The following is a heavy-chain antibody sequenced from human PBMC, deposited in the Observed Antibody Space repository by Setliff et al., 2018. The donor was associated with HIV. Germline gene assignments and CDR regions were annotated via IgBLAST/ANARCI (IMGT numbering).Heavy chain of an antibody. Sequence: PGGSLRLSCAASGFTFSSYAMTWVRQAPGKGLEWASAISGSGGTTYYADSVKGRFTISRDNSKNTVFLQMNSLRGEDTAVYYCAALKGYSYGRGCFDPWGQGTLVTVSS. CDR1: GFTFSSYA. V-gene: IGHV3-23*01. CDR3: AALKGYSYGRGCFDP. D-gene: IGHD5-18*01. CDR2: ISGSGGTT. J-gene: IGHJ5*02.